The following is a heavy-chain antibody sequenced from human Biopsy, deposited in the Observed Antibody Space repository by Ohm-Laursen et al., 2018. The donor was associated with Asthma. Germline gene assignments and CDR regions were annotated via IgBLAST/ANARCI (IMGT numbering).Heavy chain of an antibody. CDR3: VHTLVGLKAFDF. Sequence: PTQTLTLTCTFSGFSLSTSGGGVGWIRQPPGKALEWLGNIYWDDDKRYSPSLQSRLTITRDTPKDQVVLTMTNTGPVDTGTYYCVHTLVGLKAFDFWGQGTLVTVSS. CDR1: GFSLSTSGGG. J-gene: IGHJ4*02. V-gene: IGHV2-5*02. D-gene: IGHD1-26*01. CDR2: IYWDDDK.